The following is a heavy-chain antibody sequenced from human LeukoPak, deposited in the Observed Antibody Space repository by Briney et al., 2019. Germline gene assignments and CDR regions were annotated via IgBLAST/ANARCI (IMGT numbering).Heavy chain of an antibody. D-gene: IGHD3-22*01. CDR1: GLTVSSNY. CDR2: IYSGGNT. CDR3: ARYYYDSSGYAYYFDY. V-gene: IGHV3-53*01. J-gene: IGHJ4*02. Sequence: PGGSLRLSCAASGLTVSSNYMSWVRQAPGKGLEWVSVIYSGGNTDYADSVKGRFTISGDNSRNTVYLQMNSLRAEDTAVYYCARYYYDSSGYAYYFDYWGQGTLVTVSS.